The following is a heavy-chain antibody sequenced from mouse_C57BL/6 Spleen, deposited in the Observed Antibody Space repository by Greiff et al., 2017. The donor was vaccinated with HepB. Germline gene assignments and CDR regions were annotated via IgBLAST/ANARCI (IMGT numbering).Heavy chain of an antibody. CDR3: TGFMDY. J-gene: IGHJ4*01. CDR2: IRLKSDNYAT. CDR1: GFTFSNYW. Sequence: EVKLMESGGGLVQPGGSMKLSCVASGFTFSNYWMNWVRQSPEKGLEWVAQIRLKSDNYATHYAEAVKGRFTISRDDSKSSVYLQMNNLRAEDTGIYYCTGFMDYWGQGTSVTVSS. V-gene: IGHV6-3*01.